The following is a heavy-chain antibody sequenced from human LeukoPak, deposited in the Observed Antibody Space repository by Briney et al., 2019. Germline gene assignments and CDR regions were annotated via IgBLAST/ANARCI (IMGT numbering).Heavy chain of an antibody. CDR3: ARWRSSSYYDSSTYHHDAFDM. J-gene: IGHJ3*02. V-gene: IGHV3-48*02. Sequence: QPGGSLRLSCDASGFMFNDYGMTWVRQAPGKGLEWLAYIGGSDGIIHYAASVKGRFTVSRDNAKSSLFLQMNILRDEDTAVYYCARWRSSSYYDSSTYHHDAFDMWGQGTLVTVSS. D-gene: IGHD3-22*01. CDR2: IGGSDGII. CDR1: GFMFNDYG.